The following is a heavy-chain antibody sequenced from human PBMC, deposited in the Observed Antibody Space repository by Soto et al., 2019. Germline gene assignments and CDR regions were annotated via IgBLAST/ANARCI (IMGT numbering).Heavy chain of an antibody. Sequence: EVQLLESGGGLVQPGGSLTLSCAASGFTFSAFALSWVRQAPGEGLEWASGIFGSGGRTYYADSVKGRFTISRDNSKNTVYLQMSSLRAEDTAMYYCAKDPAGMYSSGWSQSFDFWGQGTQVTVSS. CDR2: IFGSGGRT. D-gene: IGHD6-19*01. CDR1: GFTFSAFA. CDR3: AKDPAGMYSSGWSQSFDF. V-gene: IGHV3-23*01. J-gene: IGHJ4*02.